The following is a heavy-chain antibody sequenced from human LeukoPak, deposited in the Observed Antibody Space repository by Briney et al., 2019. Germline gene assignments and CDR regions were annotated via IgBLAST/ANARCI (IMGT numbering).Heavy chain of an antibody. V-gene: IGHV4-34*01. Sequence: SETLSLTCAVYGGPFSGYYWSWIRQPPGKGLEWIGEINHSGSTSYNPSLKSRVTISVDTSKNQLSLKLSSVTAADTAVYYCASLDKYSSSSNYWGQGTLVTVSS. D-gene: IGHD6-6*01. CDR1: GGPFSGYY. J-gene: IGHJ4*02. CDR3: ASLDKYSSSSNY. CDR2: INHSGST.